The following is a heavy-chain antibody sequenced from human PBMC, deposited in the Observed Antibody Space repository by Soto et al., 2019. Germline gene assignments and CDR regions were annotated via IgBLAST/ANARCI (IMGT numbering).Heavy chain of an antibody. J-gene: IGHJ4*02. CDR3: ASAPGGYGSGSYYNVGY. D-gene: IGHD3-10*01. CDR1: GFTFSSYW. V-gene: IGHV3-74*01. Sequence: EVQLVESGGGLVQPGGSLRLSCAASGFTFSSYWMHWVRQAPGKGLVWVSRINSDGSSTSYADSVKGRFTSSRDNAKNTLYLQMNSLRAEDTAVYYGASAPGGYGSGSYYNVGYWGQGTLVTVSS. CDR2: INSDGSST.